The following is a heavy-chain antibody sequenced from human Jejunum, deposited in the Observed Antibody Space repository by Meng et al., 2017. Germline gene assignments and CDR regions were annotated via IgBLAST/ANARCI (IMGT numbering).Heavy chain of an antibody. CDR3: ARGGYYSFDY. V-gene: IGHV4-4*02. J-gene: IGHJ4*02. CDR2: IYHSGST. D-gene: IGHD5-18*01. CDR1: GGSISSVYW. Sequence: VHLQESGPGRVKPSETLSLTGAVSGGSISSVYWWTWVRQSPGKGLEWIGEIYHSGSTNYNPSLKSRVTISVDKSKNQFSLKLTSVTAADTAVYYCARGGYYSFDYWGQGTLVTVFS.